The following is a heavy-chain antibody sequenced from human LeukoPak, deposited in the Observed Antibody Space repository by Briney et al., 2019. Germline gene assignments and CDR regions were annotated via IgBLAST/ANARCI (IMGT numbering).Heavy chain of an antibody. CDR3: ARAKDTNGFGY. Sequence: SETLSLTCTVSGGSISSSSYYWGWIRQPPGKGLEWIGSIYYSGSTYYNPSLKSRVTISVDTSKNQFSLKLSSVTAADTAVYYCARAKDTNGFGYWGQGTLVTVSS. V-gene: IGHV4-39*01. CDR1: GGSISSSSYY. D-gene: IGHD2-8*01. CDR2: IYYSGST. J-gene: IGHJ4*02.